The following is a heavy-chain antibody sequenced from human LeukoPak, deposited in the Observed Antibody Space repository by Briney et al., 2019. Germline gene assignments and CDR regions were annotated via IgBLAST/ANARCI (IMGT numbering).Heavy chain of an antibody. CDR2: INIDGSQR. CDR3: ARDPGWGALDY. Sequence: GGSLRLSCAASGFSFSTTWMIWVRQTPGKGLELVANINIDGSQRYHADSVEGRFTISRDNVKNTLYLQMSSLRVEDTAVYYCARDPGWGALDYWGQGALVIVSS. D-gene: IGHD3-16*01. J-gene: IGHJ4*02. V-gene: IGHV3-7*03. CDR1: GFSFSTTW.